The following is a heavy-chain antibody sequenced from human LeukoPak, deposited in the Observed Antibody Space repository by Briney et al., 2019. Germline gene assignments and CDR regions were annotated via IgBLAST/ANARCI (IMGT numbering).Heavy chain of an antibody. D-gene: IGHD6-19*01. CDR1: GFTFSSYG. J-gene: IGHJ4*02. Sequence: PGGSLRLSCAASGFTFSSYGMHWVRQAPGKGLEWVAVIWYDGSNKYYADSVKGRFTISRDNSKNTRYLQMNSLRAEDTAVYYCASTSGWYEPIDYWGQGTLVTVSS. CDR2: IWYDGSNK. CDR3: ASTSGWYEPIDY. V-gene: IGHV3-33*01.